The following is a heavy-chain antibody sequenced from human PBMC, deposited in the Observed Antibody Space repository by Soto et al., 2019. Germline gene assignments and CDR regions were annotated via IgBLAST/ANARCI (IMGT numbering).Heavy chain of an antibody. J-gene: IGHJ3*02. V-gene: IGHV3-33*01. Sequence: QVQLVESGGAVVQPGTSLRLSCTASGFTFSSYRMHWVRQAPGKGLEWVASIWYDGSHKFYVDSVKGRFAVSRDNSKNAVYLQMNSLTGEDPAVYYCARHRYTGYDPDALEIWGRGTLVTISS. CDR3: ARHRYTGYDPDALEI. CDR2: IWYDGSHK. D-gene: IGHD5-12*01. CDR1: GFTFSSYR.